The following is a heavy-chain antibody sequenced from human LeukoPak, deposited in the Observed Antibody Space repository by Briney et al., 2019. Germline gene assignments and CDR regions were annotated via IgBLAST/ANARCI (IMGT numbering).Heavy chain of an antibody. Sequence: SETLSLTCTVSGGSITNTGAYWVWIRQSPGKGLEWIGSIYFSGSAYYTPSLRSRVTISVATSKSLFSLALSSVTAADTAVYYCARDTGPSGTAFDYWGQGILVTVPS. V-gene: IGHV4-39*07. CDR2: IYFSGSA. J-gene: IGHJ4*02. CDR3: ARDTGPSGTAFDY. CDR1: GGSITNTGAY. D-gene: IGHD2-2*01.